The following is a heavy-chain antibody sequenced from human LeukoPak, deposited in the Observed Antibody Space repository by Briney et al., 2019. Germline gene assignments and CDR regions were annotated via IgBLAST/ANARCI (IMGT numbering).Heavy chain of an antibody. CDR3: AKDLVVPAATDY. J-gene: IGHJ4*02. Sequence: PGGSLRLSCAASGFTFDDYAMSWVRQAPGKGLEWVSAISGSGGSTYYADSVKGRFTISRDNSKNTLYLQMNSLRAEDTAVYYCAKDLVVPAATDYWGQGTLVTVSS. CDR1: GFTFDDYA. V-gene: IGHV3-23*01. D-gene: IGHD2-2*01. CDR2: ISGSGGST.